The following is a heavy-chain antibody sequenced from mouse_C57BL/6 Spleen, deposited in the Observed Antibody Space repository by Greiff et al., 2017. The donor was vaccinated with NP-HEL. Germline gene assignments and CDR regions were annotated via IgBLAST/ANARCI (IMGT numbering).Heavy chain of an antibody. J-gene: IGHJ4*01. V-gene: IGHV1-18*01. D-gene: IGHD2-5*01. CDR1: GYTFTDYN. CDR3: ARDRNYPYAMDY. CDR2: INPNNGGT. Sequence: VQLQQSGPELVKPGASVKIPCKASGYTFTDYNMDWVKQSHGKSLEWIGDINPNNGGTIYNQKFKGKATLTVDKSSSTTYMELRSLTSEDTAVYYCARDRNYPYAMDYWGQGTSVTVSS.